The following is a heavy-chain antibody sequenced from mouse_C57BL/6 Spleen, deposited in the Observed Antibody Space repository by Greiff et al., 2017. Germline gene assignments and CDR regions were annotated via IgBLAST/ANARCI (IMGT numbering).Heavy chain of an antibody. CDR2: IDPENGDT. V-gene: IGHV14-4*01. Sequence: VQLKESGAELVRPGASVKLSCTASGFNIKDDYMHWVKQRPEQGLEWIGWIDPENGDTEYASKFQGKTTITADTSSNTAYLQLSSLTSEDTAVYYCTTVRSMDYWGQGTSVTVSS. CDR1: GFNIKDDY. CDR3: TTVRSMDY. D-gene: IGHD2-2*01. J-gene: IGHJ4*01.